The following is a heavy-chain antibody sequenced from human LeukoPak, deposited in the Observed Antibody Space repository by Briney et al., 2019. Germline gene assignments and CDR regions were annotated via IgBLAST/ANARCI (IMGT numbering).Heavy chain of an antibody. J-gene: IGHJ4*02. Sequence: PGGSLRLSCAASGFTFSAYWMTWSRQAPGTGLEWVANIKQDGSEKNYVDSVKGRFTISRDNAKNSLYLQMNSLRAEDTAVYYCAKATGDTIPKGSSYFDDWGRGTLVTVSS. V-gene: IGHV3-7*05. CDR1: GFTFSAYW. CDR3: AKATGDTIPKGSSYFDD. CDR2: IKQDGSEK. D-gene: IGHD2-21*01.